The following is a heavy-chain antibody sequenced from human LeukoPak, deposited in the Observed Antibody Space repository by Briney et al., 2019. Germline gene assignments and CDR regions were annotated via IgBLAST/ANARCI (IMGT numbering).Heavy chain of an antibody. CDR1: GFTFSSYS. Sequence: GGSLRLSCVAPGFTFSSYSMNWVRQAPGKGLEWVSYISSSNNTIYYADSVMGRFTISRDNAKNSLYLQMNSLRAEDTAVYYCARAAYYDSSGPTDWGQGTLVTVSS. J-gene: IGHJ4*02. CDR3: ARAAYYDSSGPTD. CDR2: ISSSNNTI. V-gene: IGHV3-48*04. D-gene: IGHD3-22*01.